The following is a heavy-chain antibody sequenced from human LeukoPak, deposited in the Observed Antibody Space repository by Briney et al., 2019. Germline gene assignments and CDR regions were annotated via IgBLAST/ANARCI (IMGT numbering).Heavy chain of an antibody. CDR2: INHSGST. Sequence: PSETLSLTCAVYGGSFSGYYWSWIRQPPGKGLEWIGEINHSGSTNYNPSLKSRVTISVDTSKNQFPLELSSVTAADTAVYYCARGRYYGSGSYYAYYYYGMDVWGKGTTVTVSS. J-gene: IGHJ6*04. V-gene: IGHV4-34*01. D-gene: IGHD3-10*01. CDR3: ARGRYYGSGSYYAYYYYGMDV. CDR1: GGSFSGYY.